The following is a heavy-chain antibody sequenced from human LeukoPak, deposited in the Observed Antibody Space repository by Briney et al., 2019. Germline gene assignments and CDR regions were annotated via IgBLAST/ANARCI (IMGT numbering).Heavy chain of an antibody. V-gene: IGHV4-59*08. D-gene: IGHD2-15*01. CDR2: VHYRGTA. Sequence: SETLSLTCTVSDGSITNYDWSWVRQPPGKGLEFIGHVHYRGTANYNPSLRSRVTISIDTSKKHFFLKLKSVTAADTALYFCAKLADKDTDANRPFDYWGRGTLVTVSS. CDR3: AKLADKDTDANRPFDY. J-gene: IGHJ4*02. CDR1: DGSITNYD.